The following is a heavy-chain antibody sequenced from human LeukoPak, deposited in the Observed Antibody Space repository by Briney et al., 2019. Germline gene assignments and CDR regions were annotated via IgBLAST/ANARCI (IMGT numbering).Heavy chain of an antibody. J-gene: IGHJ5*02. D-gene: IGHD1-20*01. CDR1: EDSVSSNSAA. V-gene: IGHV6-1*01. Sequence: SQTLSLTCAISEDSVSSNSAAWNWIRQSPSRGLEWLGRTYYRSKWYNDYAVSVKSRITINPDTSKNQFSLQLNSVTPEGTAVYYCARGPYNWNDDWFDPWGQGTLVTVSS. CDR3: ARGPYNWNDDWFDP. CDR2: TYYRSKWYN.